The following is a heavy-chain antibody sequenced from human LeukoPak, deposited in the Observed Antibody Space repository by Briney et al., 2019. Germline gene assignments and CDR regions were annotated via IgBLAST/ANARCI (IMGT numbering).Heavy chain of an antibody. J-gene: IGHJ4*02. CDR1: GYTFTGYY. Sequence: SVKVSCEASGYTFTGYYMHWVRQSPGQGLEWMGRINPNSGGTNYAQKFQGRVTMTRDTSISTAYMELSRLRSDDTAVYYCARLRGSYYRAFDYWGQGTLVTVSS. V-gene: IGHV1-2*06. D-gene: IGHD1-26*01. CDR3: ARLRGSYYRAFDY. CDR2: INPNSGGT.